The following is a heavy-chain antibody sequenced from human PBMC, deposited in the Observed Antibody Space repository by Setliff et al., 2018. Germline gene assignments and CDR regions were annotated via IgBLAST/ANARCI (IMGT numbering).Heavy chain of an antibody. V-gene: IGHV3-30-3*01. J-gene: IGHJ4*02. D-gene: IGHD2-15*01. CDR1: GFTFSTYR. CDR2: IWDDGGNK. Sequence: PGGSLRLSCAASGFTFSTYRMHWVRQAPGKGLEWVAVIWDDGGNKYQADSVKGRFTISRDNSKNTLYLQMNSLRPEDTAVYYCARTCSGSGCYAGLESWGQGTPVTVSS. CDR3: ARTCSGSGCYAGLES.